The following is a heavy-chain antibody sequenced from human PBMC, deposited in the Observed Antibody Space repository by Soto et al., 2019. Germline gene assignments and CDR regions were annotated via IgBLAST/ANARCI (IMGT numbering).Heavy chain of an antibody. CDR1: GFTFSNYG. CDR2: ISGSGDST. D-gene: IGHD1-1*01. Sequence: GGSLRLSCGVSGFTFSNYGMTWVRHSPGEGLEWVSTISGSGDSTHYADSEKGRFTISRDNSKNTLYLQMNSLRADDSAEYYCAKNDDDIYGTLYCFDNWGRGTLVTVSS. J-gene: IGHJ4*02. V-gene: IGHV3-23*01. CDR3: AKNDDDIYGTLYCFDN.